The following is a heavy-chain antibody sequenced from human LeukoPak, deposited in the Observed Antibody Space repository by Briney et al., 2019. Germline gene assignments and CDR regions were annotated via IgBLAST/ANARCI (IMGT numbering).Heavy chain of an antibody. CDR3: ARPYYDFWSGYYDAFDI. Sequence: SETLSLTRTVSGGSIRSYYRSWIRQPAGKGLDWIGRIYTSGSTNYNPSLKSRVTISVDKSKNQFSLKLSSVTAADTAVYYCARPYYDFWSGYYDAFDIWGQGTMVTVSS. V-gene: IGHV4-4*07. CDR2: IYTSGST. D-gene: IGHD3-3*01. J-gene: IGHJ3*02. CDR1: GGSIRSYY.